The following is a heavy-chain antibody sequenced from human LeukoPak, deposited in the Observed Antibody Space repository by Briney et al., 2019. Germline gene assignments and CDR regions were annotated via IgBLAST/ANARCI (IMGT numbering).Heavy chain of an antibody. CDR3: ARQNGGQFTMIVVVITNFDY. V-gene: IGHV4-39*01. D-gene: IGHD3-22*01. CDR1: GGSISSSSYY. CDR2: IYYSGST. Sequence: PSETLSLTCTVSGGSISSSSYYWGWIRQPPGKGLEWIGSIYYSGSTCYNPSLKSRVTISVDTSKNQFSLKLSSVTAADTAVYYCARQNGGQFTMIVVVITNFDYWGQGTLVTVSS. J-gene: IGHJ4*02.